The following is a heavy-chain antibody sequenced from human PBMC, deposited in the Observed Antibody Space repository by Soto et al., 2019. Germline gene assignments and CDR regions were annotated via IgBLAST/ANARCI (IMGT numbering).Heavy chain of an antibody. CDR3: RREDYDD. CDR2: INSRGTYM. CDR1: GFTFSSYT. Sequence: EVQLVESGGGLVKPGGSLRLSCTASGFTFSSYTMSWVRQAPGKGLEWVSSINSRGTYMVYGDSVKGRFTISRDNAKNSVYLHLSSLRAEDSAVYYCRREDYDDWGQGTLVTVSS. J-gene: IGHJ4*02. D-gene: IGHD1-26*01. V-gene: IGHV3-21*01.